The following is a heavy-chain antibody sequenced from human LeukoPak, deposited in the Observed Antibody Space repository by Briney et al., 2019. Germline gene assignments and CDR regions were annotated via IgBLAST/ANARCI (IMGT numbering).Heavy chain of an antibody. J-gene: IGHJ4*02. V-gene: IGHV3-7*03. Sequence: GGSLRLSCVASGFSFSSYWMSWVRQAPGKGLEWVANIKQDGSEMYYVDSVKGRFTISRDNAKSSVYLQMNRLRAEDTAVYYCARGLGYNIYWGQGTLVTVSS. CDR3: ARGLGYNIY. CDR2: IKQDGSEM. CDR1: GFSFSSYW. D-gene: IGHD1-14*01.